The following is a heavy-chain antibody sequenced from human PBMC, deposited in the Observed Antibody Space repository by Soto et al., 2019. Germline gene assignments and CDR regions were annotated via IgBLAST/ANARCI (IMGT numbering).Heavy chain of an antibody. CDR3: ARDRIAARPGNWFDP. Sequence: GGSLRLSCAASGFTFSSYAMHWVRQAPGKGLEWVAVISYDGSNKYYADSVKGRFTISGDNSKNTLYLQMNSLRAEDTAVYYCARDRIAARPGNWFDPWGQGTLVTVSS. D-gene: IGHD6-6*01. V-gene: IGHV3-30-3*01. J-gene: IGHJ5*02. CDR1: GFTFSSYA. CDR2: ISYDGSNK.